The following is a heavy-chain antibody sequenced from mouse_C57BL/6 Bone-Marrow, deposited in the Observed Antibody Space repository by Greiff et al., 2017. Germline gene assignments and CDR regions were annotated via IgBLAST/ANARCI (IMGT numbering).Heavy chain of an antibody. CDR2: IYPGSGST. CDR3: ARPYYDGSDDWYFDV. D-gene: IGHD1-1*01. J-gene: IGHJ1*03. CDR1: GYTFTSYW. V-gene: IGHV1-55*01. Sequence: VQLQQPGAELVKPGASVKMSCKASGYTFTSYWITWVKQRPGQGLEWIGDIYPGSGSTNYNEKFKSKATLTVDTSSSTAYMQLSILTSEGSAVYYCARPYYDGSDDWYFDVWGKGTTVTVSS.